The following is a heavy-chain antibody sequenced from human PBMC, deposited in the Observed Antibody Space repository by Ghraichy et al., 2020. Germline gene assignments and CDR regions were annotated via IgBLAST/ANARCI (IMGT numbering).Heavy chain of an antibody. CDR2: ISYDGSNK. CDR1: GFTFSSHG. Sequence: GGSLRLSCAASGFTFSSHGMHWVRQAPGKGLEWVSAISYDGSNKYYVDSVKGRFTVSRDNSNNTVYLQMNSLRPKDTAVYYCAKDTELWLLVSYYGMDVWGQGTTVTVSS. D-gene: IGHD5-18*01. J-gene: IGHJ6*02. CDR3: AKDTELWLLVSYYGMDV. V-gene: IGHV3-30*18.